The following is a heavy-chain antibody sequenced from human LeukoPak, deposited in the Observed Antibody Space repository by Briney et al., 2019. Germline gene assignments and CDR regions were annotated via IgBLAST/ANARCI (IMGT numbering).Heavy chain of an antibody. CDR3: AKDPYRASSGLVDY. D-gene: IGHD5-12*01. J-gene: IGHJ4*02. CDR1: GFTVSSNY. V-gene: IGHV3-53*01. Sequence: PGGSLTLSCAASGFTVSSNYMSWVRQAQGKGLEWVSVIYSDGSTYYADSGKARFTISRDSSKNTLHLQVNSLRAEDTPVYYCAKDPYRASSGLVDYWGQGTLVTVSS. CDR2: IYSDGST.